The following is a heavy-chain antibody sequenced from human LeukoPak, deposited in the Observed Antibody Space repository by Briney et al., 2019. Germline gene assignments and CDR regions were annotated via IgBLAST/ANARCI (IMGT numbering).Heavy chain of an antibody. CDR1: GYTFTSYG. D-gene: IGHD3-22*01. Sequence: ASVNVSCKASGYTFTSYGISWVRQAPGQGLEWMGWISAYNGNTNYAQKLQGRVTMTTDTSTSTAYMELRSLRSDDTAVYYCAREKPDSSGYYTDYWGQGTLVTVSS. CDR2: ISAYNGNT. CDR3: AREKPDSSGYYTDY. V-gene: IGHV1-18*01. J-gene: IGHJ4*02.